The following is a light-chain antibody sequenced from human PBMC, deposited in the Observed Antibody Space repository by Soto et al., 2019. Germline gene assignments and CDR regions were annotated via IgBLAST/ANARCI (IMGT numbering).Light chain of an antibody. CDR2: KVS. V-gene: IGKV2-30*02. CDR3: MQGTHWPIT. J-gene: IGKJ5*01. CDR1: QILVHSDGIAY. Sequence: DVVMTQSPLSLPVSLGQPASISFMSSQILVHSDGIAYLNWFHQRPGRSPRRLIYKVSNRDSGVPARFSGSGSGTDFTLKISRVEAEDVGIYYCMQGTHWPITFGHGTRLEIK.